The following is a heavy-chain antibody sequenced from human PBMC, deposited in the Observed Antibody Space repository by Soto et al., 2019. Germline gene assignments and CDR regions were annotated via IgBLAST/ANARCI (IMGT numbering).Heavy chain of an antibody. CDR3: AKDRRAGGNYGLYSDF. J-gene: IGHJ4*02. CDR1: GFTFSNYG. Sequence: EVQLLESGGGLVQPGGSLRLSCAASGFTFSNYGMTWVRQAPGKGLEWVSFSSATGAGTDYADSVKGRFTISRDNSKNTLYLQMTSLRADDTAVYYCAKDRRAGGNYGLYSDFWGQGALVIVSS. D-gene: IGHD1-7*01. CDR2: SSATGAGT. V-gene: IGHV3-23*01.